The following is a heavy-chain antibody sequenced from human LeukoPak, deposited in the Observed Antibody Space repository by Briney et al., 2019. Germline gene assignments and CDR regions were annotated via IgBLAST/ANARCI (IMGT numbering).Heavy chain of an antibody. D-gene: IGHD3-3*01. Sequence: PSETLSLTCAVYGGSFSGYYWSWIRQPPGKGLEWIGEINHSGSTNYNPSLKSRVTISVDTSKNQFSLKLSSVTAADTAVYYCARGAGRITSFGVVIRGNAFDIWGQGTMVTVSS. J-gene: IGHJ3*02. CDR3: ARGAGRITSFGVVIRGNAFDI. V-gene: IGHV4-34*01. CDR2: INHSGST. CDR1: GGSFSGYY.